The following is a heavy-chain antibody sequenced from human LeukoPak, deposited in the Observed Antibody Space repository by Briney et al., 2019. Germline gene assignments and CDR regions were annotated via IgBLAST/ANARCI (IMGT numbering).Heavy chain of an antibody. J-gene: IGHJ3*02. V-gene: IGHV3-7*05. Sequence: GGSLRLSCAASGFTFSSYWMSWVRQGPGKGLEWVANIKQDGSEKYYVDSVKGRFTISRDNAQNSLYLQMNSLRAEDTAVYYCAKEFTTVVTLDAFDIWGQGTMLTVSS. CDR1: GFTFSSYW. CDR2: IKQDGSEK. D-gene: IGHD4-23*01. CDR3: AKEFTTVVTLDAFDI.